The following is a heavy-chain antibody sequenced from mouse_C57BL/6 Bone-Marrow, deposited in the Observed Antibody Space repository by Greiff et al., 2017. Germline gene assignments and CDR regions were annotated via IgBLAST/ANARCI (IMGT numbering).Heavy chain of an antibody. D-gene: IGHD2-1*01. CDR1: GYTFTSYG. Sequence: QVQLQQSGAELARPGASVKLSCKASGYTFTSYGISWVKQRTGQGLEWIGEIYPRSGNTYYNEKFTGKATLTADKSSSTAYMELRSLTSEDSAVYYCARGGEGYYGNFLFAYWCQGTRVTVSA. J-gene: IGHJ3*01. CDR2: IYPRSGNT. CDR3: ARGGEGYYGNFLFAY. V-gene: IGHV1-81*01.